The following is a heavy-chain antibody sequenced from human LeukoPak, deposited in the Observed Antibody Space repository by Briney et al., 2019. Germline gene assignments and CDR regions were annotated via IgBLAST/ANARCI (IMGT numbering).Heavy chain of an antibody. CDR3: AKDSGLNYDILTGLWY. J-gene: IGHJ4*02. CDR2: ISGDGGST. Sequence: GGSLRLSCAASGFTFDNYAMHWVRQAPGKGLEWVSLISGDGGSTYYADSVKGRFTISRDNSKNSLSLQMKSLRTEDTALYYCAKDSGLNYDILTGLWYWGQGTLVTVSS. CDR1: GFTFDNYA. V-gene: IGHV3-43*02. D-gene: IGHD3-9*01.